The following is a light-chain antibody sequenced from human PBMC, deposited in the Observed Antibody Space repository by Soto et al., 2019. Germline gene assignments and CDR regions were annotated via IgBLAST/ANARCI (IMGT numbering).Light chain of an antibody. CDR2: EAS. J-gene: IGLJ1*01. Sequence: QSALTQPHSVSGSPGQSVTISCTGTSTDFVSYNRVSWYQQPPGTAPKLIIYEASNRPSGVPDRFSGSKPGNTASLTISGLQAADEADYYCSLYTSENTYVFGTGTKVTVL. CDR1: STDFVSYNR. CDR3: SLYTSENTYV. V-gene: IGLV2-18*01.